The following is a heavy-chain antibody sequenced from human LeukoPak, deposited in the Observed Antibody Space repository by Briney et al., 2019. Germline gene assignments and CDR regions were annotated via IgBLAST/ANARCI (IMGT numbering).Heavy chain of an antibody. D-gene: IGHD2-2*01. CDR3: AEALHTRLTGSFDY. CDR2: IYSGGST. Sequence: GGSLRLSCAASGFTVSSYYVSWVRQAPGKGLEWGSGIYSGGSTYYSDSVEGRFTVSRDNSKKTLYLQMNSLVAEDTAVYYCAEALHTRLTGSFDYWGQGALVSVSS. V-gene: IGHV3-53*01. J-gene: IGHJ4*02. CDR1: GFTVSSYY.